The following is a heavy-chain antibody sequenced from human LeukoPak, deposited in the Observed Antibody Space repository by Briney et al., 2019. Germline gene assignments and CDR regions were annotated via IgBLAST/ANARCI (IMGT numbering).Heavy chain of an antibody. CDR2: ISGSGGSI. Sequence: GGSLRLSCAASGFTFSSYAMSWVRQAPGKGLEWVSAISGSGGSIYYADSVKGRFTISRDNSKNTLYLQMNSLRAEDTAVYYCAKDFGIAVAGTDYWGQGTLVTVSS. V-gene: IGHV3-23*01. D-gene: IGHD6-19*01. J-gene: IGHJ4*02. CDR1: GFTFSSYA. CDR3: AKDFGIAVAGTDY.